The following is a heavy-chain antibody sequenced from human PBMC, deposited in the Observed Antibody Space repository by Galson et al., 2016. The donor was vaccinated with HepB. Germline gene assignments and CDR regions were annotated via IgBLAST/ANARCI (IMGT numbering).Heavy chain of an antibody. Sequence: SVKVSCKASGYTFTSYGVIWVRQAPGQGLVWMGWISAYNGNTNYAHNLQGRVTMTTDTHTSTAYMELRSLRSDDTAMYYCASNGGISSSWYEDWGQGTLVTVSS. CDR2: ISAYNGNT. D-gene: IGHD6-13*01. CDR3: ASNGGISSSWYED. CDR1: GYTFTSYG. J-gene: IGHJ4*02. V-gene: IGHV1-18*01.